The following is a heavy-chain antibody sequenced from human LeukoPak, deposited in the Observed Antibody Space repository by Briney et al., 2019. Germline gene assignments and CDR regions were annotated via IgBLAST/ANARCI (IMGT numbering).Heavy chain of an antibody. Sequence: SVKVSCRASGGTFSSYAISWVRQAPGQGLEWMGGIIPIFGTANYAQKFQGRVTITADESTSTAYMELSSLRSEDTAVYYCARDTSLNYYDSSGYYYFDYWGQGTLVTVSS. CDR3: ARDTSLNYYDSSGYYYFDY. D-gene: IGHD3-22*01. J-gene: IGHJ4*02. CDR1: GGTFSSYA. V-gene: IGHV1-69*13. CDR2: IIPIFGTA.